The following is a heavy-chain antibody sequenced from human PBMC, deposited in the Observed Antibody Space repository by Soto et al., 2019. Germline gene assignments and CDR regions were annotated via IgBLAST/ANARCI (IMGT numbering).Heavy chain of an antibody. CDR1: GGTFSSDS. Sequence: QVQLVQSGAEVKKPGSSVKVSCKASGGTFSSDSFSWVRQAPGQGLEWMGGIIPMFDTPIYAQKFQDRVTITADESTSTAYMQLSSLGSGDTAVYYCASTGGLHRDFNYWGQGSLVTVSS. J-gene: IGHJ4*02. V-gene: IGHV1-69*12. CDR3: ASTGGLHRDFNY. CDR2: IIPMFDTP. D-gene: IGHD1-26*01.